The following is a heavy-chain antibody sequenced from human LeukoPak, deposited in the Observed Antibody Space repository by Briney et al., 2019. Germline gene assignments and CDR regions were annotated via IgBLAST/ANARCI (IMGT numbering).Heavy chain of an antibody. CDR2: IWYDGNNK. V-gene: IGHV3-33*01. CDR1: GFTFSNYG. D-gene: IGHD3-10*01. CDR3: ARNYGPGRGSDALDI. J-gene: IGHJ3*02. Sequence: PGGSPRLSCAASGFTFSNYGQHWVRQAPGKGLEWVAVIWYDGNNKNYADSVKGRFTISRDNSKNTLYLQRNSLRAQHTAVYYFARNYGPGRGSDALDIWGQGTMVTVPS.